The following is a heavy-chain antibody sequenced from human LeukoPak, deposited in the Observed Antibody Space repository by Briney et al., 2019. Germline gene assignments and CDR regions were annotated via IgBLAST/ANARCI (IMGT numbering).Heavy chain of an antibody. CDR1: GYSFTSYW. J-gene: IGHJ4*02. CDR3: ARPEGRAYSSGWYGGY. V-gene: IGHV5-51*01. D-gene: IGHD6-19*01. CDR2: IYPGDSDT. Sequence: GESLKISCKGSGYSFTSYWISWVRQMPGKGLEWMGIIYPGDSDTRYSPSFQGQVTISADKSISTAYLQWSSLKASDTAMYYCARPEGRAYSSGWYGGYWGQGTLVTVSS.